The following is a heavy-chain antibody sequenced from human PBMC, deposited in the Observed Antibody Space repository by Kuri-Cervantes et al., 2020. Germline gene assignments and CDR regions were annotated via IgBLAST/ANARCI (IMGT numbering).Heavy chain of an antibody. D-gene: IGHD4-11*01. CDR2: IYHSGST. Sequence: SETLSLTCGVSGYSISSGYYWGWIRQPPGKGLEWIGTIYHSGSTYYNPSLKSRVTISVDTSKNQFSLKLSSVTAADTAVYYCAREFFSNYDPATPDYYYYYMDVWGKGTTVTVSS. CDR1: GYSISSGYY. J-gene: IGHJ6*03. CDR3: AREFFSNYDPATPDYYYYYMDV. V-gene: IGHV4-38-2*02.